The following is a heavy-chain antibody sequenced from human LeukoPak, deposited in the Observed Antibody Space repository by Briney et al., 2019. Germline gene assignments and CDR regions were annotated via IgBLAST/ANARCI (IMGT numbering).Heavy chain of an antibody. J-gene: IGHJ4*02. CDR1: GGXITNTNY. V-gene: IGHV4-4*02. Sequence: SETLSLTCVVSGGXITNTNYWTWVRQPPGKELEWIWEVNLQGSTNYNPSLMGRVAISVGTSENHSSLQLTSVTAADTAVYYCAREGGPYRPLDYSGQGTLVTVSS. CDR2: VNLQGST. CDR3: AREGGPYRPLDY.